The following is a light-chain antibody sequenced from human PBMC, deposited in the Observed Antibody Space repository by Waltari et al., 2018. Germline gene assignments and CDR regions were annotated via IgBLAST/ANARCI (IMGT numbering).Light chain of an antibody. CDR3: KQTIQLPIT. Sequence: DIVMTQTPLSLSVTPGQPASISCKSSQSLLHSAGKTYLFWYLQKPGQSPQALIYEVSNRVSGVPDRFSGSGSGTDFTLRISRVEAEDVGVYYCKQTIQLPITFCQGTRLEIK. CDR1: QSLLHSAGKTY. J-gene: IGKJ5*01. V-gene: IGKV2D-29*02. CDR2: EVS.